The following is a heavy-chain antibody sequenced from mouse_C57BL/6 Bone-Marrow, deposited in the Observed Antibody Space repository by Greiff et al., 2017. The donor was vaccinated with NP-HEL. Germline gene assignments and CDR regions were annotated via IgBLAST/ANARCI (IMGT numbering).Heavy chain of an antibody. Sequence: VHLVESGAELVKPGASVKMSCKASGYTFTSYWITWVKQRPGQGLEWIGDIYPGSGSTNYNEKFKSKATLTVDTSSSTAYMQLSSLTSEDSAVYYSARYYYGSGYFDYWGQGTTLTVSS. CDR1: GYTFTSYW. D-gene: IGHD1-1*01. CDR2: IYPGSGST. J-gene: IGHJ2*01. CDR3: ARYYYGSGYFDY. V-gene: IGHV1-55*01.